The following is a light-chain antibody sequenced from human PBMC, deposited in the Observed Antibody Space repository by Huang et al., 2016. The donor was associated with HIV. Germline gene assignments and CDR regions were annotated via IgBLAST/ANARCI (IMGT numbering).Light chain of an antibody. CDR2: GAS. CDR1: QAIGTY. J-gene: IGKJ5*01. CDR3: QQSYSALIT. V-gene: IGKV1-39*01. Sequence: IQLTQSPTSLSASVGDRVAIACRASQAIGTYLNWFQQKPGRAPKLLISGASSLHSGIPSRVIGSGSGTEFTLTIRGLQFDDFATYFCQQSYSALITFGQGTRLEIK.